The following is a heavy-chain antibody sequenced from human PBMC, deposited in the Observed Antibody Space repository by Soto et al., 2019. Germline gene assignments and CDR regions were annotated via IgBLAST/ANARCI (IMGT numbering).Heavy chain of an antibody. J-gene: IGHJ4*02. V-gene: IGHV5-51*01. D-gene: IGHD6-13*01. Sequence: PGESLKISCKGSGYSYTSYWIGWVRQTPGKGLEWMGVIYPGDSETRYSPSFQGQVTISADKSISTAYLQCSSLKASDTAMYYCARLHDSWYLDYWGQGTLVTVSS. CDR1: GYSYTSYW. CDR2: IYPGDSET. CDR3: ARLHDSWYLDY.